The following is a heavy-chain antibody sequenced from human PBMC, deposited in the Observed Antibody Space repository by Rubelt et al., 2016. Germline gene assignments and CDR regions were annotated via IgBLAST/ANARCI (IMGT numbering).Heavy chain of an antibody. V-gene: IGHV1-18*01. CDR1: GYTFTSYS. CDR2: ITPQGET. CDR3: AKDVANAMDV. D-gene: IGHD2-21*01. Sequence: QVQLVQSGAEVKKPGASVKVSCKTSGYTFTSYSITWVRQAPGQGLEWMGWITPQGETNSAPKFQGRVILTRDTSSRTVFMELNMLMFDDTACYYCAKDVANAMDV. J-gene: IGHJ6*01.